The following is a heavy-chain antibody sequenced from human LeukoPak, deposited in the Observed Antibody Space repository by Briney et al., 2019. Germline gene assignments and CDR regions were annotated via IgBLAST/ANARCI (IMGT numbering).Heavy chain of an antibody. D-gene: IGHD2-15*01. CDR3: ARSYGGSSSSPFDY. J-gene: IGHJ4*02. Sequence: GSLRLSCAASGFTFSSYSMNWIRQPPGKGLEWIANIYDSGATDYNPSLKSRVAISLDTSKNQFSLKLSSMTAADTAVYYCARSYGGSSSSPFDYWGQGTLVTVSS. CDR1: GFTFSSYS. CDR2: IYDSGAT. V-gene: IGHV4-59*01.